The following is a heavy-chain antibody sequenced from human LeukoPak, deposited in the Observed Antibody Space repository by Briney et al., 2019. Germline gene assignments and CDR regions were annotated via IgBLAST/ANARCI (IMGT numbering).Heavy chain of an antibody. CDR2: ISGSGGST. J-gene: IGHJ4*02. Sequence: GGSLRLSCAASGFTFSSYAMSWVRQAPGKGLEWVSAISGSGGSTYYADSVKGRFTISRDNSKNMLYLQMNSLRAEDTAVYYCAKNRGGDCYSPFDYWGQGTLVTVSS. D-gene: IGHD2-21*02. CDR1: GFTFSSYA. V-gene: IGHV3-23*01. CDR3: AKNRGGDCYSPFDY.